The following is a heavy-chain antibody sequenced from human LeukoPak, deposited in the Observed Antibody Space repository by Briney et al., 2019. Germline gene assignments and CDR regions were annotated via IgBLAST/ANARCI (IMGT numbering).Heavy chain of an antibody. Sequence: GGSLRLSCAASGFTFSSYAMSWVRQAPGKGLEWVSAISGSGGSTYYADSVKGRFTISRDISKNTLYLQVNGLRVEDTAVYYCAKGAGGSCYSPTDYWGQGTLVTVSS. V-gene: IGHV3-23*01. CDR2: ISGSGGST. CDR3: AKGAGGSCYSPTDY. CDR1: GFTFSSYA. J-gene: IGHJ4*02. D-gene: IGHD2-21*01.